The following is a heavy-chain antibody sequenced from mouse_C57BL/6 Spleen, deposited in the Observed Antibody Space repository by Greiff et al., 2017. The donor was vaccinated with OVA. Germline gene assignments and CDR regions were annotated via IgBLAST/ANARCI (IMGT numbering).Heavy chain of an antibody. CDR2: ISSGSSTI. CDR1: GFTFSDYG. Sequence: EVQLQESGGGLVKPGGSLKLSCAASGFTFSDYGMHWVRQAPEKGLEWVAYISSGSSTIYYADTVKGRFTISRDKAKNTLFLQMTSLRSEDTAMYYCAKIYYVAYWGQGTLVTVSA. D-gene: IGHD2-1*01. J-gene: IGHJ3*01. CDR3: AKIYYVAY. V-gene: IGHV5-17*01.